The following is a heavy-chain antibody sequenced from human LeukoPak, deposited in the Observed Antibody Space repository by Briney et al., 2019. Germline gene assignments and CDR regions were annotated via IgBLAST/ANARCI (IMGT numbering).Heavy chain of an antibody. CDR3: ARDLIRYDSSSYYYDDAFDI. V-gene: IGHV4-59*01. CDR1: GGSLSSYY. J-gene: IGHJ3*02. CDR2: IYYSGRT. Sequence: SETLSLTCTLSGGSLSSYYWSWIRQPPGKGLEWIGYIYYSGRTTYNPSLKSRVTISVDTSKNQFSLKLSSVTAADTPGYYCARDLIRYDSSSYYYDDAFDIWGQGTMVTVSS. D-gene: IGHD3-22*01.